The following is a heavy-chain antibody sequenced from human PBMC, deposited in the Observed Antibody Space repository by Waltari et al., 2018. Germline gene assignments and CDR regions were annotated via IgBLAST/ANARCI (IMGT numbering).Heavy chain of an antibody. J-gene: IGHJ4*02. CDR1: GGPISSSSYY. Sequence: QLQLQESGPGLVKPSETLSLTCTVSGGPISSSSYYWRWIRQPPGKGLEWIGSIYYSGSTYYNPSLKSRVTISVDTSKNQFSLKLSSVTAADTAVYYCARSYYDILTGHPPDFDYWGQGTLVTVSS. CDR2: IYYSGST. V-gene: IGHV4-39*01. D-gene: IGHD3-9*01. CDR3: ARSYYDILTGHPPDFDY.